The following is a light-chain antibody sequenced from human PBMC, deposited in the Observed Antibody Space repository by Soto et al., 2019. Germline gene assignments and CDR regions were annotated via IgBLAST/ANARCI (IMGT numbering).Light chain of an antibody. CDR1: QSVSSN. CDR2: GAS. V-gene: IGKV3-15*01. CDR3: QQYNNWLLT. J-gene: IGKJ4*01. Sequence: ENVLTQSPGTLSLSPGERATLSCRASQSVSSNLAWYQQKPGQAPRLLIYGASTRDTGIPARFSGSGSGTEFTLTISSLQSEDFAVYYCQQYNNWLLTFGGGTKVDIK.